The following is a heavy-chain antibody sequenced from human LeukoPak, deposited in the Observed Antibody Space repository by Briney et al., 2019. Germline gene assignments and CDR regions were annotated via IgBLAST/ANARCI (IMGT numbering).Heavy chain of an antibody. CDR1: GFTFSSST. D-gene: IGHD4/OR15-4a*01. Sequence: GGSLRLSCAASGFTFSSSTMNWVRRAPGKGLEWVSSISSSSDYIYYADSVKGRFTISRDNAKNSPYLQMNNLRAEDTAVYYCVTIPNSANFPNWFDPWGQGTLVTVSS. CDR3: VTIPNSANFPNWFDP. V-gene: IGHV3-21*01. J-gene: IGHJ5*02. CDR2: ISSSSDYI.